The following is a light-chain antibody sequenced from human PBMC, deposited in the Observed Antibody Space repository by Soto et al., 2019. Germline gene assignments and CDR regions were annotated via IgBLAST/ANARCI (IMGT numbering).Light chain of an antibody. CDR3: CSYAGSGTDNYV. V-gene: IGLV2-23*01. CDR2: EGI. Sequence: QSALTQPASVSGSPGQSITISCTGTSSDIGTYNLVSWYQHYPGKAPKLMIYEGIKRPSGVSNRFSGSKSGNTAFLTISGSQAEDEADYDCCSYAGSGTDNYVFGSGTKLTVL. J-gene: IGLJ1*01. CDR1: SSDIGTYNL.